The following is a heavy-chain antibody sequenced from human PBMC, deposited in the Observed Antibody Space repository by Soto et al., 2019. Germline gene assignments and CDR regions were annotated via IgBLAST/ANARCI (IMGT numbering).Heavy chain of an antibody. V-gene: IGHV4-59*01. CDR1: GGSISSYY. J-gene: IGHJ4*01. CDR2: IYFSGSG. Sequence: NPSETLSLTCTVSGGSISSYYWSWIRQPPGRGLEYIGYIYFSGSGNYNPSLKSRLTISLDTSKNQFSLKLSSVTAADTAVYYCARHIASQYCSGSGCYGPFDYWGHGTLVTVSS. CDR3: ARHIASQYCSGSGCYGPFDY. D-gene: IGHD2-15*01.